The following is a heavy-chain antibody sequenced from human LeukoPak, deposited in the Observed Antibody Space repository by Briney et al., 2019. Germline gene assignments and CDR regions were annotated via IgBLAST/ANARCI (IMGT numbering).Heavy chain of an antibody. CDR3: AKDSCSSTSCYRGFDY. CDR1: GFTFSSYA. V-gene: IGHV3-23*01. J-gene: IGHJ4*02. CDR2: ISGSGGST. D-gene: IGHD2-2*02. Sequence: GGSLRLPCAASGFTFSSYAMSWVRQAPGKGLDWVSAISGSGGSTYYADSVKGRFTISRDNSKNTLYLQMNSLSTEDTAVYYCAKDSCSSTSCYRGFDYWGQGTLVTVSS.